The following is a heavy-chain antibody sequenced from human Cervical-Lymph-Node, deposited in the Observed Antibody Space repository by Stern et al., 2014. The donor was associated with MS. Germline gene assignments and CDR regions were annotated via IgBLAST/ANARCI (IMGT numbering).Heavy chain of an antibody. D-gene: IGHD1-14*01. CDR2: IYHSGGT. CDR3: ARELPDLNAFDI. J-gene: IGHJ3*02. CDR1: GGSISSSNW. Sequence: VQLVESGPGLVKPSGTLSLTCAVSGGSISSSNWWSWVRQSPGKGLEWIGEIYHSGGTKYSPSFESRVIISVDKSKNPFSLKLSYVTAADTAVYYCARELPDLNAFDIWGQGTMVTVSS. V-gene: IGHV4-4*02.